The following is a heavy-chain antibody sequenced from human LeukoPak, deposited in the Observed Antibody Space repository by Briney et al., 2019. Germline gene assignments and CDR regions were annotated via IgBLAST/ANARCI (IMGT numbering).Heavy chain of an antibody. Sequence: PSETLSLTCAVSGGSISSSNWWSWVRQPPGKGLEWIGEIYHSGSTNYNPSLKSRVTISVDKSKNQFSLKLSSVTAADTAVYYCARKYYGSGSYKATSAYFDYWGQGTLVTVSS. CDR1: GGSISSSNW. D-gene: IGHD3-10*01. J-gene: IGHJ4*02. V-gene: IGHV4-4*02. CDR3: ARKYYGSGSYKATSAYFDY. CDR2: IYHSGST.